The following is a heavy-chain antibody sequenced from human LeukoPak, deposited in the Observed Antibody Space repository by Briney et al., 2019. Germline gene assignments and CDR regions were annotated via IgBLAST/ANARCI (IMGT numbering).Heavy chain of an antibody. Sequence: PGGSLRLSCAASGFTFRTYGMHWVRQAPGKGLEWVAFITYNGNNKYYADSMKGRFTISRDNPKNTLYLQMNSLRAEDTAVYYCAPGRIVVAPYFDYWGQGTLVTVSS. J-gene: IGHJ4*02. V-gene: IGHV3-30*02. D-gene: IGHD3-22*01. CDR1: GFTFRTYG. CDR2: ITYNGNNK. CDR3: APGRIVVAPYFDY.